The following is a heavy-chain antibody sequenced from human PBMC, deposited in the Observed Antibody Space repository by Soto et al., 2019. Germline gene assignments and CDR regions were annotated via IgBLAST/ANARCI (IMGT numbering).Heavy chain of an antibody. J-gene: IGHJ1*01. CDR3: ARGRWDYYDSSSFQH. V-gene: IGHV3-30-3*01. CDR2: ISYDGSNK. Sequence: QVQLVESGGGVVQPGRSLRLPCAASGFTFSSYAMHWVRQAPGKGLEWVAVISYDGSNKYYADSVKGRFTISRDNSKNTLYLQMNSLRAEDTAVYYCARGRWDYYDSSSFQHWGQGTLVTVSS. CDR1: GFTFSSYA. D-gene: IGHD3-22*01.